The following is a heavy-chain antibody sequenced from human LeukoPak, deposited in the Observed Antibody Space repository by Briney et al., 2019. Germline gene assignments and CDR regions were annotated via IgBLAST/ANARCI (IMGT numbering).Heavy chain of an antibody. CDR1: GFSLSGYW. V-gene: IGHV3-7*01. CDR3: ARGGYSFDY. D-gene: IGHD5-12*01. CDR2: LHADGREE. J-gene: IGHJ4*02. Sequence: GGSLRLSCAASGFSLSGYWMTWVRQAPGKGLGWVARLHADGREEYYVDSVKGRFTISRDNAKNSLYLQMNSLRVEDTAVYYCARGGYSFDYLGQGTLVTVSS.